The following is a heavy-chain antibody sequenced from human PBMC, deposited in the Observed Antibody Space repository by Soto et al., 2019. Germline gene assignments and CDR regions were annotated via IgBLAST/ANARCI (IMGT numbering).Heavy chain of an antibody. Sequence: SETLSLTCTVSGGSISSGGYYWSWIRQHPGKGLEWIGYIYYRGSTYYNPSLKSRVTISVDTSKNQFSLKLSSVTAADTAVYYCARAFPDIVVVPAALPGGWFDPWGQGTLVTVSS. J-gene: IGHJ5*02. CDR1: GGSISSGGYY. D-gene: IGHD2-2*01. CDR2: IYYRGST. CDR3: ARAFPDIVVVPAALPGGWFDP. V-gene: IGHV4-31*03.